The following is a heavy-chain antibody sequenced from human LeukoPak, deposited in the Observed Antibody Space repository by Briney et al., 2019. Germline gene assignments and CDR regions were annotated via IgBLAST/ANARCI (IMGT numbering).Heavy chain of an antibody. J-gene: IGHJ6*03. CDR2: IYSDDRA. CDR1: GFTVSRNV. D-gene: IGHD1-14*01. Sequence: GGSLRLSCVASGFTVSRNVMSWVRQAPGKGLEWVSLIYSDDRAFYADSVKGRFTISRNNSKSTLFLQMSSLKPEDTAIYYCARDLAGFQEPRYYYYMDVWGKGTTVTVSS. CDR3: ARDLAGFQEPRYYYYMDV. V-gene: IGHV3-66*02.